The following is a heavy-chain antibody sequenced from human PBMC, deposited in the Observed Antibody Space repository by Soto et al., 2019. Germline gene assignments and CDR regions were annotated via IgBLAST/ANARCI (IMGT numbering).Heavy chain of an antibody. V-gene: IGHV3-30*18. CDR1: GFTFSSYG. CDR2: ISYDGSKR. CDR3: AKKALTASASSWLDP. Sequence: QVQLVEPGGGVVQPGGSLRLSCAASGFTFSSYGMHWVRQAPGKGLEWVAIISYDGSKRYYADSVKGRFTISRDNSKNTLYLQMNSLRGEDTAMYYCAKKALTASASSWLDPWGQGALVTVSS. J-gene: IGHJ5*02. D-gene: IGHD1-20*01.